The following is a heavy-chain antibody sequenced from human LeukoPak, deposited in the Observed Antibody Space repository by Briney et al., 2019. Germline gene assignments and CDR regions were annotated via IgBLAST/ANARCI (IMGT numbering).Heavy chain of an antibody. V-gene: IGHV4-39*07. CDR1: GGSISSSSYY. CDR3: ARMEHSYGGNLVFDY. D-gene: IGHD4-23*01. CDR2: IYYSGST. Sequence: SETLSLTCTVSGGSISSSSYYWGWIRQPPGKGLEWIGSIYYSGSTYYNPSLKSRVTISVDTSKNQFSLKLSSVTAADTAVYYCARMEHSYGGNLVFDYWGQGTLVTVSS. J-gene: IGHJ4*02.